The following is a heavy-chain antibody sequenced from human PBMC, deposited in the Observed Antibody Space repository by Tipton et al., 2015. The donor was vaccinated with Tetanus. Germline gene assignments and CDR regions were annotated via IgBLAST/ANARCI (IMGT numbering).Heavy chain of an antibody. V-gene: IGHV3-30*04. J-gene: IGHJ4*02. D-gene: IGHD4-17*01. CDR3: ARIRCPLDYGRVRYFDI. Sequence: SLRLSCTASGFTLGTYAMHWVRQAPVQGLEWLAVITYDGSHQYYADSVKGRYTISRDISGNTLYLQLNSLRTEDTATYYCARIRCPLDYGRVRYFDIWGQGTQVTVSS. CDR2: ITYDGSHQ. CDR1: GFTLGTYA.